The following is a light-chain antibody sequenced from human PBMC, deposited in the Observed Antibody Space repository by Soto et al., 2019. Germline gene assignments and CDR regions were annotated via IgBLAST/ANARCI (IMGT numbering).Light chain of an antibody. Sequence: EIVMTQSPATLSVSPGERATLSCRASQSVRSNLAWYQQKPGQAPRLLIYGTSTRATGIPARFSGSGSGTEFTLTISSLLSEDSALYYCQEYNNWPLWTFGQGTKVEIK. CDR1: QSVRSN. J-gene: IGKJ1*01. CDR2: GTS. V-gene: IGKV3-15*01. CDR3: QEYNNWPLWT.